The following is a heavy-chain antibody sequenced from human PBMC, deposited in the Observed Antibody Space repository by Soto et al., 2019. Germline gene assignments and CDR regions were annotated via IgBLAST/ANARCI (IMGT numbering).Heavy chain of an antibody. D-gene: IGHD2-21*02. J-gene: IGHJ4*02. Sequence: SETLSLTCTVSGGSVTSGNYYWSWIRQPPGKGLEWIGHIYYSGSTNYNPSLKSRVTISVDASKNQFSLKLSSVTAADTAIYYCARGPVVTPFVDYWGQGTLVTVSS. V-gene: IGHV4-61*01. CDR3: ARGPVVTPFVDY. CDR2: IYYSGST. CDR1: GGSVTSGNYY.